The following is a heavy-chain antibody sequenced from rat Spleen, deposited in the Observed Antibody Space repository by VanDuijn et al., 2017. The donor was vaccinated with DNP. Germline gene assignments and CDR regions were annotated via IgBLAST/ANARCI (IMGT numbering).Heavy chain of an antibody. CDR3: ATHSGWFAY. CDR1: GFTFGDYY. CDR2: IIYDGSST. J-gene: IGHJ3*01. Sequence: EVRVVQSGGGLIQPGGSLKISCAASGFTFGDYYMAWVRQAPTKGLEWVATIIYDGSSTYYRDSVKGRFTVSRDDAKSTLYLQMNSLRSEDTATYYCATHSGWFAYWGQGSPVTVSS. D-gene: IGHD1-1*01. V-gene: IGHV5S10*01.